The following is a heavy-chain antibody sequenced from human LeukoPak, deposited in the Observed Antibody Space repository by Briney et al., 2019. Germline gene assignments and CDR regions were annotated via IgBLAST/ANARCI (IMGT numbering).Heavy chain of an antibody. Sequence: SETLSLTCTVSGYPISNGYYWGWIRQPPGKGLEWIGSIYHSGSTYYNPSLKSRVTISVDTSKNQFSLKLSSVTAADTAVYYCARASSYSSSWPEIDYWGQGTLVTVSS. CDR3: ARASSYSSSWPEIDY. V-gene: IGHV4-38-2*02. CDR2: IYHSGST. J-gene: IGHJ4*02. D-gene: IGHD6-13*01. CDR1: GYPISNGYY.